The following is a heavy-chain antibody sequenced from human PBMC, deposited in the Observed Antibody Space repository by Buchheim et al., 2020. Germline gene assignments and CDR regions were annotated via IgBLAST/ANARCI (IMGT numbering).Heavy chain of an antibody. V-gene: IGHV3-74*03. Sequence: EVQLVEYGGGLVKPGGSLRLSCAASGLTFSSYWMQWVRQAPGKGLAWGSRINGDGSSIAYADSVKGRFTISRDNAKKALYLQMDILMAEDTAVYYCARYVEAYGAFDMWGQGT. D-gene: IGHD2-21*01. CDR2: INGDGSSI. J-gene: IGHJ3*02. CDR1: GLTFSSYW. CDR3: ARYVEAYGAFDM.